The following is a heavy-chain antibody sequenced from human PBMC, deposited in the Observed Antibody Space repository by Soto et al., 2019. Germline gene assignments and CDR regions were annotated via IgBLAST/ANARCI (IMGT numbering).Heavy chain of an antibody. CDR2: IYPGDSDV. D-gene: IGHD3-10*01. V-gene: IGHV5-51*03. J-gene: IGHJ4*02. Sequence: DVQLVQSGAEVKKPGESLRISCKGSGYDFSAYWINWVRQMPGKGLEWMGTIYPGDSDVRYSPSFQGQVTISVDKSISIAYLQWSSLKAADTAIYYCARTDYGSETFDSWGQGTLVTVSS. CDR3: ARTDYGSETFDS. CDR1: GYDFSAYW.